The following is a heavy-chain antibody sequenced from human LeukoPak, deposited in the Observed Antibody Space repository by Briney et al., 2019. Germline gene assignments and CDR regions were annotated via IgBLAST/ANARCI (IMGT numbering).Heavy chain of an antibody. J-gene: IGHJ3*02. CDR3: AKTNYGGKEDAFDI. CDR2: ISGSGGST. CDR1: GFTVSSNY. Sequence: GGSLRLSCAASGFTVSSNYMSWVRQAPGKGLEWVSAISGSGGSTYYADSVKGRFTISRNNSKNTLYLQMNSLRAEDTAVYYCAKTNYGGKEDAFDIWGQGTMVTVSS. D-gene: IGHD4-23*01. V-gene: IGHV3-23*01.